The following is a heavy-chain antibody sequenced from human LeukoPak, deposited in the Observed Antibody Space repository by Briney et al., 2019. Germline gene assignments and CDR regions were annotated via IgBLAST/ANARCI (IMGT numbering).Heavy chain of an antibody. D-gene: IGHD3/OR15-3a*01. CDR2: IYYSGTT. Sequence: PSETLSLTCTVSGGSISSSSYYWGWIRQPPGKGLEWIGSIYYSGTTYYNPSLRSRVTISVDTSKNQFSLKLSSVTAADTAVYYCARRWTAYRLYYFDNWGQGTLVTVSS. CDR1: GGSISSSSYY. CDR3: ARRWTAYRLYYFDN. V-gene: IGHV4-39*01. J-gene: IGHJ4*02.